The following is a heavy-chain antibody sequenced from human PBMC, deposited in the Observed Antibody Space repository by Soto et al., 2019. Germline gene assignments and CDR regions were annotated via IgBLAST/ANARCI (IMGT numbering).Heavy chain of an antibody. Sequence: GGSLRLSCAASGFTFSTSAMSWVRHAPGKGLEWVSTISGSGGSTYYADSVKGRFTISRDNSKNTLYLEMNTLRAEDTAVYYCAKGASGLLWFCDFWGQGTLVTVSS. CDR2: ISGSGGST. J-gene: IGHJ4*02. CDR1: GFTFSTSA. CDR3: AKGASGLLWFCDF. V-gene: IGHV3-23*01. D-gene: IGHD3-10*01.